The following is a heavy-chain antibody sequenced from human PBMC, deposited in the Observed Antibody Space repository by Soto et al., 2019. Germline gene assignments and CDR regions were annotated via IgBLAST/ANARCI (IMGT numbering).Heavy chain of an antibody. V-gene: IGHV1-2*04. D-gene: IGHD2-15*01. CDR2: INPNSGGT. Sequence: QVQLVQSGAEVKKPGASVKVSCKASGYTFTGYYMRWVRQAPGQGLEWMGWINPNSGGTNYAQKFQGWVTMTRDTSISTAYMELSRLSSDDTAVYYCARDKVVVVAATLYYFDYWGQGTLVTVSS. CDR3: ARDKVVVVAATLYYFDY. CDR1: GYTFTGYY. J-gene: IGHJ4*02.